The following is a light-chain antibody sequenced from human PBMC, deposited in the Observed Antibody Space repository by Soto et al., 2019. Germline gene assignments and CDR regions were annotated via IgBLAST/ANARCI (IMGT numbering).Light chain of an antibody. J-gene: IGKJ4*01. CDR1: QNVNIN. Sequence: EIVMTQSPVTLSVSPGERVTLSCRASQNVNINLAWYQQRPGQAPRVLIYGASNRASGIPDRFSGSGSGTVFTITISRLEPDDFVQYYCQQYKYWPPLTFGGGTRVEIK. CDR2: GAS. V-gene: IGKV3D-15*01. CDR3: QQYKYWPPLT.